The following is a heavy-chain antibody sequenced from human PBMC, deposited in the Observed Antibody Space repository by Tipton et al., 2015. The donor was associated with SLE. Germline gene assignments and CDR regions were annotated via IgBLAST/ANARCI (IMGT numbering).Heavy chain of an antibody. V-gene: IGHV4-4*07. Sequence: TLSLTCTVSGGSISSYYWSWIRQPAGGGLEWIGRFYSSVSTNYNPSLKSRVTISVDTSKNQFSLKLSSVTAADTAVYYCAREGGAARRYWYFDLWGRGTLVTVSS. CDR2: FYSSVST. CDR3: AREGGAARRYWYFDL. D-gene: IGHD6-6*01. CDR1: GGSISSYY. J-gene: IGHJ2*01.